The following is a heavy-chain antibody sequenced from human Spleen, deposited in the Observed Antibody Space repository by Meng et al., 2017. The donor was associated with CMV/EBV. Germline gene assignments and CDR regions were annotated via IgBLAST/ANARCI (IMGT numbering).Heavy chain of an antibody. J-gene: IGHJ6*02. D-gene: IGHD2-2*01. CDR1: GDSVSSNSAA. CDR3: AREVTGYCSSTSCTHGMDV. Sequence: SCAISGDSVSSNSAAWNWIRQSPSRGLEWLGRTYYRSKWYNDYAVSVKSRITINPDTSKNQFSLQLNSVTPEDTAVYYCAREVTGYCSSTSCTHGMDVWGQGTTVTVSS. V-gene: IGHV6-1*01. CDR2: TYYRSKWYN.